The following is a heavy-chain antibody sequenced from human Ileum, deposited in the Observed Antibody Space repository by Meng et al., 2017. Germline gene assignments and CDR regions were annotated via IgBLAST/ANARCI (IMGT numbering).Heavy chain of an antibody. CDR3: AREGAYNGGDY. CDR2: MNTDKGNT. J-gene: IGHJ4*02. Sequence: QVQLVQSGAEVKKPGASVKVSCNASGYTVTTYGISWVRQAPGPGLEWMGWMNTDKGNTNYAQKFQGRVTMTRDTSTSTAYMELRSLRSDDTAVYYCAREGAYNGGDYWGQGTLVTVSS. V-gene: IGHV1-18*01. D-gene: IGHD1-1*01. CDR1: GYTVTTYG.